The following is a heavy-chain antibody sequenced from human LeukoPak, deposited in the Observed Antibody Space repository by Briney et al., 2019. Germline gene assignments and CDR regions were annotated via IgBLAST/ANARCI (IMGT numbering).Heavy chain of an antibody. D-gene: IGHD2-8*02. V-gene: IGHV4-59*01. CDR1: XY. CDR2: IYYSGST. CDR3: ARGARGVLDY. Sequence: XYXXXIRQPPGKGLEWIGYIYYSGSTNYNPSLKSRVTISVDTSKNQFSLKLSSVTAADTAVYYCARGARGVLDYWGQGTLVTVSS. J-gene: IGHJ4*02.